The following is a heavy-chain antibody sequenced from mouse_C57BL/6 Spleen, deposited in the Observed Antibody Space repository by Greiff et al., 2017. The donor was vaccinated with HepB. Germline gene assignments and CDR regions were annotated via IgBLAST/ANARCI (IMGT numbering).Heavy chain of an antibody. J-gene: IGHJ2*01. CDR3: ARHEGPYYYGSSHFDY. Sequence: VQLQQSGAELVKPGASVKLSCKASGYTFTEYTIHWVKQRSGQGLEWIGWFYPGSGSIKYNEKFKDKATLTADKSSSTVYMELSRLTSEASAFYFCARHEGPYYYGSSHFDYWGQGTTLTVSS. V-gene: IGHV1-62-2*01. CDR1: GYTFTEYT. D-gene: IGHD1-1*01. CDR2: FYPGSGSI.